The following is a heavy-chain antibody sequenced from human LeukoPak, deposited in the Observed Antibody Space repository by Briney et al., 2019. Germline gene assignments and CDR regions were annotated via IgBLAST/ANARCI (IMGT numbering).Heavy chain of an antibody. V-gene: IGHV3-53*01. J-gene: IGHJ3*02. CDR2: IYSDGST. CDR1: GFTVSNNY. CDR3: VRDRYYYDSSGYYDAFDT. Sequence: GGSLRLSCAASGFTVSNNYMTWVRQAPGKGLEWVSVIYSDGSTFYADSVKGRFSISRDSSKNALYLQLNSLRAEDTALYYCVRDRYYYDSSGYYDAFDTWGQGTMVTVSS. D-gene: IGHD3-22*01.